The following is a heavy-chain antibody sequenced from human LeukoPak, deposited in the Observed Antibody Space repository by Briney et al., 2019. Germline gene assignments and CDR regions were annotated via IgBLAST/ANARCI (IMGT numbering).Heavy chain of an antibody. CDR3: ARDRGSRGYFDY. Sequence: ASVKVSCKASGYTFTGYYKHWVRQAPGQGLEWMGRINPNSGGTNYAQKFQGRVTMTRDTSISTAYMELSRLRSDDTAVYYCARDRGSRGYFDYWGQGTLVTVSS. CDR2: INPNSGGT. CDR1: GYTFTGYY. D-gene: IGHD5-24*01. J-gene: IGHJ4*02. V-gene: IGHV1-2*06.